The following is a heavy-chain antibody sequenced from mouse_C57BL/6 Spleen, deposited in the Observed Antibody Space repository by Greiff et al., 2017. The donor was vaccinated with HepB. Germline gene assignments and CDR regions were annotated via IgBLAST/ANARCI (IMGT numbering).Heavy chain of an antibody. CDR3: ARYITTVAHYAMDY. V-gene: IGHV1-55*01. CDR2: IYPGSGST. CDR1: GYTFTSYW. Sequence: VQLQQPGAELVKPGASVKMSCKASGYTFTSYWITWVKQRPGQGLEWIGDIYPGSGSTNYNEKFKSKATLTVDTSSSTAYMQLSSLTSEDSAVYYCARYITTVAHYAMDYWGQGTSVTVSS. D-gene: IGHD1-1*01. J-gene: IGHJ4*01.